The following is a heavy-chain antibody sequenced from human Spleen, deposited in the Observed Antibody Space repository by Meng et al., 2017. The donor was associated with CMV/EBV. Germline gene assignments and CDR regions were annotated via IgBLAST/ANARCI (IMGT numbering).Heavy chain of an antibody. Sequence: SETLSLTCTVSGYSISSGYYWGWIRQPPGKGLEWIGSIYHSGSTYYNPSLKSRVTISVDTSKNQFSLKLSSVTAADTAVYYCAREHYSGYYTGGMDVWGQGTTVTVSS. CDR2: IYHSGST. CDR1: GYSISSGYY. CDR3: AREHYSGYYTGGMDV. V-gene: IGHV4-38-2*02. D-gene: IGHD3-3*01. J-gene: IGHJ6*02.